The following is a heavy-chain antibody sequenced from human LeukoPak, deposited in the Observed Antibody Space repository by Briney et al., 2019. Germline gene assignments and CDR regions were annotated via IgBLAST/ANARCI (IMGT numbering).Heavy chain of an antibody. CDR3: AMSVEMPPIPSFDY. D-gene: IGHD5-24*01. CDR2: VSAANNP. J-gene: IGHJ4*02. Sequence: ASVTVSCKTSGYIFTPHHVHWMRQAPGQGLELLGWVSAANNPEYSQKFQGRVVITRDASATTSYLELNSLRSEDTAVYYCAMSVEMPPIPSFDYWGQGTLVTVSS. CDR1: GYIFTPHH. V-gene: IGHV1-3*01.